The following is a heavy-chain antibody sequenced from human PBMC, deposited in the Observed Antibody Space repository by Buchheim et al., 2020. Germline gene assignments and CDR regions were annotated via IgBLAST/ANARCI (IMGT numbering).Heavy chain of an antibody. CDR3: ARVRRPAVPAAKGRYYFDY. CDR1: GGSFSGYY. CDR2: INHSGST. Sequence: QVQLQQWGAGLLKPSETLSLTCAVSGGSFSGYYWSWIRQPPGKGLEWIGEINHSGSTNYNPSLKSRVTISVDTSTNQFSLQLSSVTAADTAVYYCARVRRPAVPAAKGRYYFDYWGQGTL. J-gene: IGHJ4*02. D-gene: IGHD2-2*01. V-gene: IGHV4-34*01.